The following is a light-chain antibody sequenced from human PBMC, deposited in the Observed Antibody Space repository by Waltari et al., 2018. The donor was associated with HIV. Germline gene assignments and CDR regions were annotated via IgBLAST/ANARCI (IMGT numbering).Light chain of an antibody. V-gene: IGKV3-20*01. Sequence: EIVLTQSPGTLSLSPGERATLSCRASQSVSSSYLAWYKQKPGQAPRLLIYGASSRATGIPDRFRGSGSGTDVTLTISRLEPEDFAVYYCQQYGSSPPVTFGQGTKLEIK. CDR2: GAS. CDR1: QSVSSSY. CDR3: QQYGSSPPVT. J-gene: IGKJ2*01.